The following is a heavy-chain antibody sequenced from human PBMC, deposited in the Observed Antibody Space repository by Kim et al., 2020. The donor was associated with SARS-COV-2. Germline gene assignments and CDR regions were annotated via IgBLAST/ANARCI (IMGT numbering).Heavy chain of an antibody. V-gene: IGHV1-3*01. CDR2: IHAGTGNT. Sequence: ASVKVSCKASGYTFMTYMHWVRQAPGERLEWMGWIHAGTGNTRYSLKFQDRVTLTRDTSATTAYMQLSSLRSEDTAVYYCAKDLDGSGRYFDYWGQGSLV. J-gene: IGHJ4*02. CDR1: GYTFMTY. D-gene: IGHD3-10*01. CDR3: AKDLDGSGRYFDY.